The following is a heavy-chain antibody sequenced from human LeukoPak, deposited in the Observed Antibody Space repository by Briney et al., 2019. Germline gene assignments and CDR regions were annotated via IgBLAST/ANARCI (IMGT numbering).Heavy chain of an antibody. CDR3: ATVAVIRGVTYFDY. CDR1: GGSICSYN. Sequence: PSETLSLTCTVSGGSICSYNWSWIRQTPGKGLEWIGYIYYSGTTDYNPSLKSRVTISVDTSKNQFSLKLRSVTAADTAVYYCATVAVIRGVTYFDYWGQGTLVTVSS. J-gene: IGHJ4*02. CDR2: IYYSGTT. V-gene: IGHV4-59*01. D-gene: IGHD3-10*01.